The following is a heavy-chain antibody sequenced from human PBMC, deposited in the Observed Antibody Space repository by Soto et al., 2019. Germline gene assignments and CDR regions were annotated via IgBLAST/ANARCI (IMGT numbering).Heavy chain of an antibody. D-gene: IGHD3-10*01. CDR1: GFTFSSYW. V-gene: IGHV3-74*01. CDR3: ARLTGADAFDI. Sequence: GGSLRLSCASSGFTFSSYWMHSVRQASGKGLVWVSRINSDGSSTSYADSVKGRFTISRDNAKNTLYLQMNSLRAEDTVVYYCARLTGADAFDIWGQGTMVTVSS. J-gene: IGHJ3*02. CDR2: INSDGSST.